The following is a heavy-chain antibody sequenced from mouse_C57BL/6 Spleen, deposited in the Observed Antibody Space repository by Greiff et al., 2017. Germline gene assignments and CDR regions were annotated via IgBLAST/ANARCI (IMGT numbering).Heavy chain of an antibody. V-gene: IGHV1-54*01. CDR2: INPGSGGT. Sequence: QVQLQQSGAELVRPGTSVKLSCTASGFAFTDYLIEWVKQRPGQGLEWIGVINPGSGGTNYTAKFKGKATLTADTSSSTAYMQLSSLTSEDSAVYYCARDGGFRRESWFADRGQATLVT. CDR1: GFAFTDYL. CDR3: ARDGGFRRESWFAD. J-gene: IGHJ3*01.